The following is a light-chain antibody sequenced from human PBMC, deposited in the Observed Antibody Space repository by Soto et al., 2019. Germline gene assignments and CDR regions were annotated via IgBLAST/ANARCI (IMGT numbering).Light chain of an antibody. CDR1: SSDIGASNS. CDR2: EVT. J-gene: IGLJ2*01. Sequence: QSALTQPPSASGSPGQSVTISCAGSSSDIGASNSVSWYQQHPGKAPKLLISEVTKRPSWFPDRFSGSKSGNTASLTVSGLQAYDEADYYCGSKAGSNKHVVFGGGTKLTVL. CDR3: GSKAGSNKHVV. V-gene: IGLV2-8*01.